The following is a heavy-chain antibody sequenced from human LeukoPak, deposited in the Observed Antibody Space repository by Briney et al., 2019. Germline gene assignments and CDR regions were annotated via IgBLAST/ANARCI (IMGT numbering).Heavy chain of an antibody. J-gene: IGHJ4*02. CDR3: ARVTRWAGLDF. CDR2: IYYSGST. D-gene: IGHD2-21*02. V-gene: IGHV4-30-4*01. CDR1: GGSISSGDKY. Sequence: SQTLSLTCNVSGGSISSGDKYWSWIRQPPGKGLEWIGYIYYSGSTYYNPSLKSRLTISVDTSENQFSLHLTSVTAADTAVHFCARVTRWAGLDFWGQGTLVTVSS.